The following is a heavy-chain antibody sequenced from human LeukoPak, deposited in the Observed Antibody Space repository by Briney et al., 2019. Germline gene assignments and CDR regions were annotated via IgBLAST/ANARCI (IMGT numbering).Heavy chain of an antibody. J-gene: IGHJ5*02. D-gene: IGHD3-3*01. Sequence: ASVKVSCKVSGYTLTELSMHWVRQAPGKGLEWMGGFDPEDGETIYAQKFQGRVTMTEDTSTDTAYMELSSLRSEDTAVYYCAASYDFWSEGEGNWFDPWGQGTLVTVSS. CDR2: FDPEDGET. V-gene: IGHV1-24*01. CDR3: AASYDFWSEGEGNWFDP. CDR1: GYTLTELS.